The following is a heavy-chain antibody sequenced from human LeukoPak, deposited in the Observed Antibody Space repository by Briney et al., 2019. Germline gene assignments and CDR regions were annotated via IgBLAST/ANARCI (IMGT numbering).Heavy chain of an antibody. J-gene: IGHJ3*02. V-gene: IGHV1-18*01. CDR2: ISAYNGNT. Sequence: ASVKVSCEASGYTFTSYGISWVRQAPGQGLEWMGWISAYNGNTNYAQKLQGRVTMTTDTATSTAYMELRSLRSDDTAVYYCARERSVRYFDWPRAFDIWGQGTMVTVSS. CDR1: GYTFTSYG. D-gene: IGHD3-9*01. CDR3: ARERSVRYFDWPRAFDI.